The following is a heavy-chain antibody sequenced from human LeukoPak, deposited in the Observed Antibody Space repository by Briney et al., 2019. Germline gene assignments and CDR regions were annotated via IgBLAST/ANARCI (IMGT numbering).Heavy chain of an antibody. Sequence: PGGSLRLSCAASGFSFTKYAMNWVRQAPGKGLEWVAVVIGSSGATDYADSVKGRFTISRDDSRNTAYLQMNSLRAEDTALYYCARGGGQWHVDYWGQGTLVTVSS. CDR3: ARGGGQWHVDY. J-gene: IGHJ4*02. V-gene: IGHV3-23*01. CDR2: VIGSSGAT. CDR1: GFSFTKYA. D-gene: IGHD6-19*01.